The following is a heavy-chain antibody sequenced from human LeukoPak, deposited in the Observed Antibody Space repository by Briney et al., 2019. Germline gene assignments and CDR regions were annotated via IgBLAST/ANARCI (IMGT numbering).Heavy chain of an antibody. V-gene: IGHV1-18*01. CDR2: IGAFNGNT. D-gene: IGHD3-22*01. Sequence: ASVKVSCKASGYSFDRYGISWVRQAPGQGLEWLGWIGAFNGNTNYAQNLQGRVTMTADASTTTAYMELGSLSSDDTAVYYCARDYYDSSGQTSPFFDYWGQGTLVTVSS. J-gene: IGHJ4*02. CDR3: ARDYYDSSGQTSPFFDY. CDR1: GYSFDRYG.